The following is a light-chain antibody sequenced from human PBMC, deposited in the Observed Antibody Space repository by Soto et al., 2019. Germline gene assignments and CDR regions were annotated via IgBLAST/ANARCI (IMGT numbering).Light chain of an antibody. CDR3: CSYAGSYNHV. J-gene: IGLJ1*01. CDR2: DVS. Sequence: QSALTQPRSVSGSPGQSVTISCTGTSSDVGGYNYVSWYQQHPGKAPKLMIYDVSKRPSGVPDRFSGSKSGNTASLTISGLQAEDEADYYCCSYAGSYNHVFVTGTKLTVI. V-gene: IGLV2-11*01. CDR1: SSDVGGYNY.